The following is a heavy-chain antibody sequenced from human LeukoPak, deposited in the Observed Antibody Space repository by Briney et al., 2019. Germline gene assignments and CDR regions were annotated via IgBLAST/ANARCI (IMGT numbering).Heavy chain of an antibody. CDR3: ARDVLRYFDWSSFDY. Sequence: PGGSLRLSCAASGFTFSNYEMNWVRQAPGKGLEWVSYISSSGSTIYYADSVKGRFTISRDNAKNSLYLQMNSLRAEDTALYYCARDVLRYFDWSSFDYWGQGTLVTVSS. J-gene: IGHJ4*02. CDR2: ISSSGSTI. D-gene: IGHD3-9*01. CDR1: GFTFSNYE. V-gene: IGHV3-48*03.